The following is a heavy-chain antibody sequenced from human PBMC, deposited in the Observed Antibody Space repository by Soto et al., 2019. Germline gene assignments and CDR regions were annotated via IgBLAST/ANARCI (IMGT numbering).Heavy chain of an antibody. CDR2: INAGNGNT. J-gene: IGHJ5*02. CDR3: ARAARIFGVVIRNWFDP. V-gene: IGHV1-3*01. CDR1: GYTFTSYA. D-gene: IGHD3-3*01. Sequence: ASVKVSCKASGYTFTSYAMHWVRQAPGQRLEWMGWINAGNGNTKYSQKFQGRVTITRDTSASTAYTELSSLRSEDTAVYYCARAARIFGVVIRNWFDPWGQGTLVTVSS.